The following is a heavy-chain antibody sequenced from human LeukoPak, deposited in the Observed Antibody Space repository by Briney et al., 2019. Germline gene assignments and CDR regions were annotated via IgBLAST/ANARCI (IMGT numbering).Heavy chain of an antibody. Sequence: SGGSLRLSCAASGFTFSSYAMSWVRQAPGKGLEWVSAISGSGGGTYYADSVKGRFTISRDNSKNTLYLQMNSLRAEDTAVYYCAKDSSYYGSGSYYTGNWFDPWGQGTLVTVSS. D-gene: IGHD3-10*01. J-gene: IGHJ5*02. CDR1: GFTFSSYA. CDR3: AKDSSYYGSGSYYTGNWFDP. V-gene: IGHV3-23*01. CDR2: ISGSGGGT.